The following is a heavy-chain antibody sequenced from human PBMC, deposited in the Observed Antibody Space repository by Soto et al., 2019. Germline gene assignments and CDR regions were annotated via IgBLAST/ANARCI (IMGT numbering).Heavy chain of an antibody. V-gene: IGHV3-33*01. J-gene: IGHJ6*02. D-gene: IGHD1-26*01. CDR3: ARETIVGATSIYYGMDV. Sequence: GGSLRLSCAASGFTFSSYGMHWVRQAPGKGLEWVAVIWYDGSNKYYADSVKGRFTISRDNSKNTLYLQMNSLRAEDTAVYYCARETIVGATSIYYGMDVWGQGTTVTVSS. CDR1: GFTFSSYG. CDR2: IWYDGSNK.